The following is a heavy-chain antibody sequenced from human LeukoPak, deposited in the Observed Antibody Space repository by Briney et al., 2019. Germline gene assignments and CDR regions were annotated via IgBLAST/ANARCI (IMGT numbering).Heavy chain of an antibody. CDR1: GYSFSSYW. CDR3: ARLGGDSSGYYYY. D-gene: IGHD3-22*01. J-gene: IGHJ4*02. CDR2: IYPGNSDT. V-gene: IGHV5-51*01. Sequence: GAPLMISCEGSGYSFSSYWICGVRQMPGKGLEWMRIIYPGNSDTRYSPSFHRQVTISSDKSIRTAYLQGGGLKASDPGMYYCARLGGDSSGYYYYWGQGTLVTVSS.